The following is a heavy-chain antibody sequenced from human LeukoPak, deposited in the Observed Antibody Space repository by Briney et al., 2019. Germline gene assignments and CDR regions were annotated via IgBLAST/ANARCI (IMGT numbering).Heavy chain of an antibody. CDR2: IYHSGSP. CDR3: ARGNWNDVVGYYFDY. D-gene: IGHD1-1*01. CDR1: VGSISSSSDY. V-gene: IGHV4-39*02. Sequence: SESLSLTCTVSVGSISSSSDYWFYWVWIRQPPGKGLEWIGSIYHSGSPYYNPSLKSRVTISVDTSKNHFSLKLSSVTAADTAVYYCARGNWNDVVGYYFDYWGQGTLVTVSS. J-gene: IGHJ4*02.